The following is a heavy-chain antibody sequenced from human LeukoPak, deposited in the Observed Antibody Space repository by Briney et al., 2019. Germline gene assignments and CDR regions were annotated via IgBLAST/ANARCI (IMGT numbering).Heavy chain of an antibody. Sequence: PGGSLRLSCAASGFTFSSYGMHWVRQAPGKGLEWVSTITGSGGSTYYADSVKGRFTISRDNSKNTLYLQMISLRAEDTAVYYCAKGYGSGTSRYYFDYWGQGTLVTVSS. J-gene: IGHJ4*02. D-gene: IGHD3-10*01. CDR2: ITGSGGST. CDR1: GFTFSSYG. CDR3: AKGYGSGTSRYYFDY. V-gene: IGHV3-23*01.